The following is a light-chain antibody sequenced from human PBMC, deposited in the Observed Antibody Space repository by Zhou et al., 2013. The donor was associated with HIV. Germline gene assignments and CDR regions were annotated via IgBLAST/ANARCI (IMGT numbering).Light chain of an antibody. CDR2: AVS. CDR3: QQSYSTLWT. CDR1: QDISNY. V-gene: IGKV1-39*01. Sequence: DIQMTQSPSSLSASVGDRVTITCQASQDISNYLNWYQQKPGKAPKLLIYAVSNLQSGVPSRFSGGGSGTDFTLTISSLQPEDFATYYCQQSYSTLWTFGQGTKLEIK. J-gene: IGKJ2*01.